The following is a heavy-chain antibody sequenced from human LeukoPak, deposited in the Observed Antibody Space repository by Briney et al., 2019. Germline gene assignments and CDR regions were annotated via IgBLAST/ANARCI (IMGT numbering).Heavy chain of an antibody. D-gene: IGHD6-19*01. CDR2: IYYSGST. J-gene: IGHJ5*02. CDR1: GGSISSSSYY. CDR3: AREGIAVAGRGWFDP. V-gene: IGHV4-39*07. Sequence: SETLSLTCTVSGGSISSSSYYWGWIRQPPGKGLEWIGSIYYSGSTYYNPSLKSRVTISVDTSKNQFSLKLSSVTAADTAVYYCAREGIAVAGRGWFDPWSQGTLVTVSS.